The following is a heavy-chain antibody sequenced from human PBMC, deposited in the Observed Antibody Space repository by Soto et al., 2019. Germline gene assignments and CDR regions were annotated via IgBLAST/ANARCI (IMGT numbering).Heavy chain of an antibody. CDR3: ARDRGFVVRAPPVDY. J-gene: IGHJ4*02. Sequence: QVKLVQSGAEVKKPGASVKVSCKASGYTFTSYGISWVRQAPGQGLEWMGWISAYNGNTNYAQKLQGRVTMTTDTPTSTAYMELRSLRSDDTAVYYCARDRGFVVRAPPVDYWGQGTLVTVSS. CDR1: GYTFTSYG. D-gene: IGHD3-10*01. V-gene: IGHV1-18*01. CDR2: ISAYNGNT.